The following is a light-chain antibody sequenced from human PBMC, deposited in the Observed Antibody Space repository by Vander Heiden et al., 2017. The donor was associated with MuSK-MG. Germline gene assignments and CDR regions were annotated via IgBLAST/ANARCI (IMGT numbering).Light chain of an antibody. CDR3: QQYGSSLTWT. V-gene: IGKV3-20*01. CDR1: QSVSSSY. CDR2: GAS. J-gene: IGKJ1*01. Sequence: EIVLTQSPGTLSLSPGERATLSCRASQSVSSSYLAWYQQKPGQAPRLLIYGASSRDTGIPDRFSGSGYGTDFTLTISRRDPEDFAVYYCQQYGSSLTWTFGQGTKVEIK.